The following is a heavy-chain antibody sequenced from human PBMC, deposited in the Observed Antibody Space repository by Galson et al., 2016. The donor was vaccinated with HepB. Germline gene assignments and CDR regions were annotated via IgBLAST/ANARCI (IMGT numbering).Heavy chain of an antibody. CDR2: IYHSGTA. V-gene: IGHV4-30-2*01. CDR3: ARVNTVHYYYYMDV. D-gene: IGHD4-11*01. CDR1: RGSISFGGYS. Sequence: LSLTCTVSRGSISFGGYSWSWIRQPPGKGLEWIGYIYHSGTAHYNPSLRSRVTISVDKSNNQFSLNLNSVTAADTAVYYCARVNTVHYYYYMDVWGKGTTVTVSS. J-gene: IGHJ6*03.